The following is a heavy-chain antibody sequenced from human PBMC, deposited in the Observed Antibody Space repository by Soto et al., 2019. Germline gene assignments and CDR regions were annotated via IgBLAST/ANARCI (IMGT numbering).Heavy chain of an antibody. CDR1: GYSIGSGYH. V-gene: IGHV4-38-2*02. CDR2: VHYSGNT. Sequence: SETLSLTCTVSGYSIGSGYHWAWIRQPPGKGLEWLGSVHYSGNTYCNPSLKSRLTISVDKSKNQFSLNLSSVTAADTAVYYCARQDRVVAEGRWFDPWGQGTLVTSPQ. CDR3: ARQDRVVAEGRWFDP. D-gene: IGHD2-15*01. J-gene: IGHJ5*02.